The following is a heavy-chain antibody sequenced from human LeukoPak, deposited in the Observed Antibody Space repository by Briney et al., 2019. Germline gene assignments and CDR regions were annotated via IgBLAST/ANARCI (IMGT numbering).Heavy chain of an antibody. D-gene: IGHD6-19*01. V-gene: IGHV4-39*07. Sequence: SETLSLTCTVSGDSISTSNSYWGWIRQPPGKGLEWIGSIYYSGNTYYNPSLKSRVTISVDTSKNQFSLKLSSVTAADTAVYYCARRGGWLAPFDYWGQGTLVTVSS. CDR1: GDSISTSNSY. CDR2: IYYSGNT. CDR3: ARRGGWLAPFDY. J-gene: IGHJ4*02.